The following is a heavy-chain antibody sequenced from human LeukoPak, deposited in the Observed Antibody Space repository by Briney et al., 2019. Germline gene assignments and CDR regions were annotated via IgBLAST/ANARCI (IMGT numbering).Heavy chain of an antibody. Sequence: ASVKVSCKVSGYSVTEVAIHWVRQTPGEGLEWMGGFHPKDADMIYAQKFQGRVTMTTDTSTSTAYMELRSLRSDDTAVYYCARDQVWGATCYDYWGQGTLVTVSS. CDR2: FHPKDADM. D-gene: IGHD1-26*01. CDR1: GYSVTEVA. CDR3: ARDQVWGATCYDY. V-gene: IGHV1-24*01. J-gene: IGHJ4*02.